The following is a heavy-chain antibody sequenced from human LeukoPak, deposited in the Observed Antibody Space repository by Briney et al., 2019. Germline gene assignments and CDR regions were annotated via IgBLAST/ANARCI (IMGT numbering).Heavy chain of an antibody. CDR3: ARESTIQLWFAGWFDP. D-gene: IGHD5-18*01. V-gene: IGHV1-2*06. J-gene: IGHJ5*02. CDR1: GYTFSGSY. CDR2: INPNSGDT. Sequence: ASVKVSCKASGYTFSGSYIHWVRQAPGQGLEWMGRINPNSGDTNYAQNFQGRVTMTRDTSITTAYMELSSLRSDDTAVYYCARESTIQLWFAGWFDPWGQGTLVTVSS.